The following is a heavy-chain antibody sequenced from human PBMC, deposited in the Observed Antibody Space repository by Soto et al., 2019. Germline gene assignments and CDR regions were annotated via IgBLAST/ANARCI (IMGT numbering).Heavy chain of an antibody. CDR3: ARNGAVAARRGRVDY. Sequence: PSETLSLTCAVYGGSFSGYYWSWIRQPPGKGLEWIGEINHSGSTNYNPSLKSRVTISVDTAKNQFSLKLSSVTAADTAVYYCARNGAVAARRGRVDYWGQVTLDTVSS. CDR1: GGSFSGYY. J-gene: IGHJ4*02. CDR2: INHSGST. V-gene: IGHV4-34*01. D-gene: IGHD6-6*01.